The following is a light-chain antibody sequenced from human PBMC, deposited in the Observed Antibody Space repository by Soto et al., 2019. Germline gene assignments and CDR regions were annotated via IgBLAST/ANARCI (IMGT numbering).Light chain of an antibody. CDR2: AAS. Sequence: IQTTQSPSSLSASVGDRVTITCRASQSISKYLNWYQQKPGKAPKLLIYAASSLHSGVPSRFSGSGSGTDFTLTISSLQPEDFATYYCQQSYSAPPLTFGGGTNVEFK. CDR3: QQSYSAPPLT. CDR1: QSISKY. J-gene: IGKJ4*01. V-gene: IGKV1-39*01.